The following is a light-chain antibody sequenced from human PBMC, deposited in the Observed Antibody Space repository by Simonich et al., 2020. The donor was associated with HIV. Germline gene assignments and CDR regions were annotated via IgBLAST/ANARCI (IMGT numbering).Light chain of an antibody. J-gene: IGKJ1*01. CDR1: QSVLYSSNNKNY. Sequence: DIVMTQSPDSLAVSLGERATINCKSSQSVLYSSNNKNYLAWYKQKPGQPPKLLIYWALSTESGVPYRFSGSGSGTDFTLTISSLQAEDVAVYYCQQYYSTPWTFGQGTKVEIK. CDR2: WAL. CDR3: QQYYSTPWT. V-gene: IGKV4-1*01.